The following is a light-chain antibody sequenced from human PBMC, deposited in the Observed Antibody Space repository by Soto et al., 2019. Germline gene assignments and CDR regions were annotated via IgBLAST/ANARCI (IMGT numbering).Light chain of an antibody. CDR2: HAS. CDR1: QSVNIF. Sequence: EIVLTQSPGTLSLSPGERATLSCRASQSVNIFLAWFQQKPGQAPRLIIFHASNRATGVPDRFSGSGSGTDFTLTITRLEPEDSAVYYCHHYVGSPWAFGQGTRVEIK. V-gene: IGKV3-20*01. CDR3: HHYVGSPWA. J-gene: IGKJ1*01.